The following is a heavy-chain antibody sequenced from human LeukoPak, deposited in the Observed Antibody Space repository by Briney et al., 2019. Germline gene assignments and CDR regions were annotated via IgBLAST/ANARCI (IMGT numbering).Heavy chain of an antibody. CDR2: IIPIFGTA. J-gene: IGHJ5*02. Sequence: SVKVSCEASGGTFSSYAISWVRQAPGQGLEWMGRIIPIFGTANYAQKFQGRVTITTDESTSTAYMELSSLRSEDTAVYYCARGHDYGGNDHNWFDPWGQGTLVTVSS. CDR1: GGTFSSYA. D-gene: IGHD4-23*01. CDR3: ARGHDYGGNDHNWFDP. V-gene: IGHV1-69*05.